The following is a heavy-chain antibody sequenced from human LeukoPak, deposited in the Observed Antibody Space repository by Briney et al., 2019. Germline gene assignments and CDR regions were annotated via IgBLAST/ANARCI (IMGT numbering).Heavy chain of an antibody. V-gene: IGHV1-69*04. J-gene: IGHJ4*02. D-gene: IGHD4-23*01. CDR2: IIPILGIA. Sequence: SVKVSCKASGGTFSSYAISWVRQAPGQGLEWMGRIIPILGIATYAQKFQGRVTITADKSTSTAYMELSSLRSEDTAVYYCARSGYGGLHDYWGQGTLVTVSS. CDR3: ARSGYGGLHDY. CDR1: GGTFSSYA.